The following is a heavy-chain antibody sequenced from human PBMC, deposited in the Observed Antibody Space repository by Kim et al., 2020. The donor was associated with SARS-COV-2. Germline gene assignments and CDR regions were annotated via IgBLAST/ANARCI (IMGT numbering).Heavy chain of an antibody. D-gene: IGHD3-9*01. Sequence: SETLSLTCAVSGGSLHSYHWSWIRQAPGKGLEWVGYISPSGSPRYNPSLKSRITISLDTSKNAFYLHLDSLTAADTAVSYCAGGGEFYDILTGLGYWGHGTLVTVSS. CDR1: GGSLHSYH. J-gene: IGHJ4*01. V-gene: IGHV4-4*08. CDR3: AGGGEFYDILTGLGY. CDR2: ISPSGSP.